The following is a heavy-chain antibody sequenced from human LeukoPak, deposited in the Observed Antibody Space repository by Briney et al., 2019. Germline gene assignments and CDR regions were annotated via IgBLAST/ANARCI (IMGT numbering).Heavy chain of an antibody. J-gene: IGHJ6*03. V-gene: IGHV3-11*04. Sequence: TTIYYADSVKGRFTISRDNAKNSLYLQMNSLRAEDTAVYYCARSPAYYYMDVWGKGTTVTVSS. CDR2: TTI. CDR3: ARSPAYYYMDV.